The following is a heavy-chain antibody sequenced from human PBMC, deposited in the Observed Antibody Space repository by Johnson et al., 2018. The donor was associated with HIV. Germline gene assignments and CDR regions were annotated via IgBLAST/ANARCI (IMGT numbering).Heavy chain of an antibody. J-gene: IGHJ3*02. CDR3: TTDGRYWIVGATRDAFDI. CDR2: ISYDGSNK. D-gene: IGHD1-26*01. V-gene: IGHV3-30*03. Sequence: QVQLVESGGGLVQPGGSLRLSCAASGFTFSSYWMHWVRQAPGMRLEWVAVISYDGSNKYYADSVKGRFTISRDNSKNTLYLQMNSLKTEDTAVYYCTTDGRYWIVGATRDAFDIWGQGTMVTVSS. CDR1: GFTFSSYW.